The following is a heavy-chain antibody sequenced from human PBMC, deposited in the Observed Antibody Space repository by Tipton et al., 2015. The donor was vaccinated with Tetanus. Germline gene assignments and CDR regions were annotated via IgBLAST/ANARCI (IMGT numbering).Heavy chain of an antibody. CDR3: ARDSPDILLVPAV. J-gene: IGHJ4*02. CDR1: GFIVSSHY. V-gene: IGHV3-53*01. D-gene: IGHD2-2*01. CDR2: MYSGGDT. Sequence: QLVQSGGGLIQPGGSLRLSCVASGFIVSSHYMSWVRQAPGKGLEWVSVMYSGGDTYYVDSVKGRFSISRDNAKNTLYLQMNSLRVEDTAVYYCARDSPDILLVPAVWGQGTLVTVSS.